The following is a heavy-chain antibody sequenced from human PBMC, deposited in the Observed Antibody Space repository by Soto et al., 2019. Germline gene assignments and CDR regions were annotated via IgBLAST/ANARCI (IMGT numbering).Heavy chain of an antibody. CDR1: GGSFSGYY. V-gene: IGHV4-34*02. D-gene: IGHD6-13*01. Sequence: QVRLQQWGAGLLKPSETLSLTCAVYGGSFSGYYWTWIRQPPGKGLEWIGEINDSGSTNYNPSLKSRVALSVDTSKNQFSLKLTSVTAADTAVYYCAGAIVVAGIVSDYWGQGTLVTVSS. CDR3: AGAIVVAGIVSDY. CDR2: INDSGST. J-gene: IGHJ4*02.